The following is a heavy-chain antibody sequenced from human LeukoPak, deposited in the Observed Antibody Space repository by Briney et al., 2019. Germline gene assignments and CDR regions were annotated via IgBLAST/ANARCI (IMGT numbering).Heavy chain of an antibody. J-gene: IGHJ5*02. V-gene: IGHV1-2*02. CDR3: ARDLTGLSHGPP. Sequence: ASVKVSCKASGYIFTAYYLHWVRQAPGQGLEWVAWINPSTGDTAYGQKFQGRVTVTRDTSIATAYMELSRLRPDDAAVYYCARDLTGLSHGPPWGQGTLVTVSS. CDR2: INPSTGDT. D-gene: IGHD3-9*01. CDR1: GYIFTAYY.